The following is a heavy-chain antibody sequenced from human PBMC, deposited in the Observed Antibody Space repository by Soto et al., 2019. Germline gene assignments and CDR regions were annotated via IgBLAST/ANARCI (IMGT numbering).Heavy chain of an antibody. Sequence: PGVSLRISCAASEFTFDKYYMTWVRQAPGKGPEWVANIKPDGSEQYYVDSVKGRFTISRDNANNSLYLQMNSLRAEDTAVYFCARGNWNYYYGFDVWGQGTTVTVSS. V-gene: IGHV3-7*01. CDR2: IKPDGSEQ. D-gene: IGHD1-20*01. CDR1: EFTFDKYY. J-gene: IGHJ6*02. CDR3: ARGNWNYYYGFDV.